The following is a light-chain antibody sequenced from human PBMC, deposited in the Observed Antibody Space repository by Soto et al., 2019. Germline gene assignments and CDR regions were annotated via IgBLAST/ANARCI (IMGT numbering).Light chain of an antibody. V-gene: IGLV2-14*01. CDR3: SSYTNINTGACV. Sequence: QSALTQPASVSGSPGQSITISCTGTSGDIGSYNRVSWYQQHPGKAPKLIIYEVTDRPSGVSNRFSGSKSGNTSSLTISGLQAEYYAEYYCSSYTNINTGACVCGTGTKVTVL. CDR1: SGDIGSYNR. J-gene: IGLJ1*01. CDR2: EVT.